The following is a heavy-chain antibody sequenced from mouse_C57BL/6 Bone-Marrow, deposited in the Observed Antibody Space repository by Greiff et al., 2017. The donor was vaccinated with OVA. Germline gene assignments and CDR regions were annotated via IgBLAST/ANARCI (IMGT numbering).Heavy chain of an antibody. V-gene: IGHV2-6-1*01. CDR1: GFSLTSYG. CDR3: ARQSYGNYYYAMDY. J-gene: IGHJ4*01. CDR2: IWSDGST. D-gene: IGHD1-1*01. Sequence: VQLQESGPGLVAPSQSLSITCTVSGFSLTSYGVHWVRQPPGKGLEWLVVIWSDGSTTYNSALKSRLSISKDNSKSQVFLKMNSLQTDDTAMYYCARQSYGNYYYAMDYWGQGTSVTVSS.